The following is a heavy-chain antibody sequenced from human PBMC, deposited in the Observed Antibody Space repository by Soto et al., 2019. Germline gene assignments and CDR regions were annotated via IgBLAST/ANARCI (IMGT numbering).Heavy chain of an antibody. CDR2: IIPIFGTA. D-gene: IGHD6-19*01. V-gene: IGHV1-69*13. J-gene: IGHJ5*02. CDR1: GGTFSSYA. CDR3: ARSISSGWYNVYNWFDP. Sequence: SVKVSCKASGGTFSSYAISWVRQAPGQGLEWMGGIIPIFGTANYAQKFQGRVTITADESTSTAYMELSSLRSEDTAVYYCARSISSGWYNVYNWFDPWGQGTLVTVSS.